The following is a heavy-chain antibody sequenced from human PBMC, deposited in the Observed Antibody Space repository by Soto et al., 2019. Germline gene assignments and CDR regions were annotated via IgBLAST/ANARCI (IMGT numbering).Heavy chain of an antibody. CDR2: ISDNGGGT. Sequence: EVQLLESGGGLVQPGGSLRLSCAGSGFTFSSYAMSWVRQAPGKGLEWVSAISDNGGGTYYADSVKGRITISRDNSKGPLYLQMTSLRAEDTTIYYCTKRDCGGGSCPGSVGFDCWGQGTLVTVSS. D-gene: IGHD2-15*01. V-gene: IGHV3-23*01. CDR3: TKRDCGGGSCPGSVGFDC. J-gene: IGHJ4*02. CDR1: GFTFSSYA.